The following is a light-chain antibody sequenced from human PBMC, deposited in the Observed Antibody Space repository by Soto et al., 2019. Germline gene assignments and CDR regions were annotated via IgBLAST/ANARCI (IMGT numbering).Light chain of an antibody. V-gene: IGKV3-20*01. J-gene: IGKJ1*01. CDR2: GAS. CDR1: QSVSNNY. Sequence: EIVLTQSPGTLSLSPGEIATLSCRASQSVSNNYLAWYQQKLGLAPRLLIYGASNWATGIPDRFSGSESGTDFTVTISRLEPEDFAVYFWQQYAVSPWTFGHGTKVEIK. CDR3: QQYAVSPWT.